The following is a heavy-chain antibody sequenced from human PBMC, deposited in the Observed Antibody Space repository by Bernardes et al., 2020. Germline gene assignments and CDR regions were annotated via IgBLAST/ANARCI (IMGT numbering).Heavy chain of an antibody. CDR3: ASYQPYYYGSGRNRAFDY. D-gene: IGHD3-10*01. Sequence: SETLSLTCAVYGGSFSGYYWSWIRQPPGKGLEWIGEINHSGSTNYNPSLKSRVTISVDTSKNQFSLKLSSVTAADTAVYYCASYQPYYYGSGRNRAFDYWGQGTLVTVSS. CDR1: GGSFSGYY. J-gene: IGHJ4*02. CDR2: INHSGST. V-gene: IGHV4-34*01.